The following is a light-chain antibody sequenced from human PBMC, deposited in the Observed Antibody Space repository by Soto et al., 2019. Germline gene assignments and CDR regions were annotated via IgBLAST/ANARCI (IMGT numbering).Light chain of an antibody. V-gene: IGKV3D-15*01. J-gene: IGKJ4*01. Sequence: EIVMTQSPATLSVSPGERAILSCRASQSVSSNLAWYQQKPGQAPRLLIYGASTRATGIPARFSGSGSGTEFTLTISSLQSEDFAVYYCQQYSNWPPLTFGGGTKVEIK. CDR3: QQYSNWPPLT. CDR1: QSVSSN. CDR2: GAS.